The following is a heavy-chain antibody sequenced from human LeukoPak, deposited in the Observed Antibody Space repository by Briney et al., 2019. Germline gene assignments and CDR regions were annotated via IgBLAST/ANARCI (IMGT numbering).Heavy chain of an antibody. CDR1: GYTFSNYF. CDR2: INPNSGGT. V-gene: IGHV1-2*02. J-gene: IGHJ4*02. D-gene: IGHD1-1*01. CDR3: ANQQPPNDEFDY. Sequence: ASVKVSCKASGYTFSNYFIHWVRQAPGQELGWMGWINPNSGGTNYAQKFQGRVTMTRDTSISTAYMELSRLRSDDTAVYYCANQQPPNDEFDYWGQGTLVSVSS.